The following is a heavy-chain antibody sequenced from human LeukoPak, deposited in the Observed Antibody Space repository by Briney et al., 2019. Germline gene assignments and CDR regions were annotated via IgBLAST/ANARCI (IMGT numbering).Heavy chain of an antibody. Sequence: SETLSLTCTVSGGSISSSSYYWGWIRQPPGKGLEWIGSIYYSGSTYYNPSLKSRVTISVDTSKNQFSLKLSSVTAADTAVYYCARHPPSLWDQTLDYWGQGTLVTVSS. CDR2: IYYSGST. CDR1: GGSISSSSYY. D-gene: IGHD1-26*01. CDR3: ARHPPSLWDQTLDY. V-gene: IGHV4-39*01. J-gene: IGHJ4*02.